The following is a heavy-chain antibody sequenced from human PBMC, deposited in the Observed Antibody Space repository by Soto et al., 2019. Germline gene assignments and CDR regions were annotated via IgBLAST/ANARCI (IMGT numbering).Heavy chain of an antibody. J-gene: IGHJ6*02. V-gene: IGHV4-31*03. D-gene: IGHD5-12*01. CDR3: ARENVDIVANYYYGMDV. Sequence: SETLSLTCTVSGGSISSGGYYWSWIRQHPGKGLEWIGYIYYSGSTYYNPSLKSRVTISVDTSKNQFSLKLSSVTAADTAVYYCARENVDIVANYYYGMDVWGQGTTVTVSS. CDR1: GGSISSGGYY. CDR2: IYYSGST.